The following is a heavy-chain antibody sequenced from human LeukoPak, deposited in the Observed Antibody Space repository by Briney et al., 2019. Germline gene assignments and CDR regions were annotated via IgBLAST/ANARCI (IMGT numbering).Heavy chain of an antibody. D-gene: IGHD6-6*01. J-gene: IGHJ4*02. V-gene: IGHV3-30-3*01. CDR2: ISYDGSNK. Sequence: GGSLRLSCAASGFTFSSYAMHWVRQAPGKGLEWVAVISYDGSNKYYADSVKGRFTISRDNSKNTLYLQMNSLRAEDTAVYYCARGTLDGYSSSPPYFDYWGQGTLVTVSS. CDR3: ARGTLDGYSSSPPYFDY. CDR1: GFTFSSYA.